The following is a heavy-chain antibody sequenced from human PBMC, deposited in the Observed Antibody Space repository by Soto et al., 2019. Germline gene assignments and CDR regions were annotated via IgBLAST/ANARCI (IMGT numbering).Heavy chain of an antibody. V-gene: IGHV3-23*01. Sequence: GGSLRLSCAASGFTFSSYAMSWVRQAPGKGLEWVSAISGSGGSTYYADSVKGRFTISRDNSKNTLYLQMNSLRAEDTAVYYSAKDLSKLSITMVRGVTVDPWGQGTLVTVSS. D-gene: IGHD3-10*01. CDR3: AKDLSKLSITMVRGVTVDP. CDR1: GFTFSSYA. J-gene: IGHJ5*02. CDR2: ISGSGGST.